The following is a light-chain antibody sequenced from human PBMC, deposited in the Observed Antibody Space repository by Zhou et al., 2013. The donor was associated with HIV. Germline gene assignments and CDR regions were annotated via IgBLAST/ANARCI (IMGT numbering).Light chain of an antibody. CDR3: QQTYSTPWT. CDR1: QEISTY. V-gene: IGKV1-8*01. CDR2: AAS. J-gene: IGKJ1*01. Sequence: AVQLTQSPSSLSASTGDTVTITCRASQEISTYLAWYQQKPGRAPKLLIYAASNLQSGVPSRFTGSGSGTIFTLTITNLQVEDFATYFCQQTYSTPWTFG.